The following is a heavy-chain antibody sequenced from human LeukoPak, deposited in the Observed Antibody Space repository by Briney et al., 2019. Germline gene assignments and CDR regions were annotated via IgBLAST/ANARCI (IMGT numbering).Heavy chain of an antibody. CDR1: GGSISSSNW. CDR2: IYHSGST. V-gene: IGHV4-4*02. D-gene: IGHD3-9*01. CDR3: AREPNLTGYYYYFDY. J-gene: IGHJ4*02. Sequence: SGTLSLTCAVSGGSISSSNWWSWVRQPPGKGLEWIGEIYHSGSTNYNPSLKSRVTISVDKSKNQFSLKLSSATAADTAVYYCAREPNLTGYYYYFDYWGQGTLVTVSS.